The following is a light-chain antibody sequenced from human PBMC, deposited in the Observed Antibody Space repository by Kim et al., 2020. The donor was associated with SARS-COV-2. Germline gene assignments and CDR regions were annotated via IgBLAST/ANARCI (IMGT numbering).Light chain of an antibody. CDR3: NSFTSGTTSYV. V-gene: IGLV2-14*01. J-gene: IGLJ1*01. Sequence: QSALTQPASVSGSPGQSITISCTGTSSDVGGYNYVSWYQQPTGKAPKLVIYDVSKRPSGVSSRFSGSKSGNSASLTISGLQAEDEADYYCNSFTSGTTSYVFGTGTKVTVL. CDR1: SSDVGGYNY. CDR2: DVS.